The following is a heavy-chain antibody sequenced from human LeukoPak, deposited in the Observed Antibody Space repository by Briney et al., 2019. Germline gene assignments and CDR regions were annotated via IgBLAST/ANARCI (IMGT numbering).Heavy chain of an antibody. CDR1: GFTFNTFS. D-gene: IGHD3-22*01. J-gene: IGHJ4*02. Sequence: GGSLRLSCAASGFTFNTFSMNWVRQAPGKGPEWVSYITSSGTTTYYADSVKGRFTISRDNSKNTLYLQMNSLRAEDTAVYYCARDTGITMIVVVTSIDYWGQGTLVTVSS. CDR3: ARDTGITMIVVVTSIDY. V-gene: IGHV3-48*01. CDR2: ITSSGTTT.